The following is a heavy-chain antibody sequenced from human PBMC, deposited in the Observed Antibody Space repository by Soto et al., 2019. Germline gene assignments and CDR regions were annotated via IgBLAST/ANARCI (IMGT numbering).Heavy chain of an antibody. Sequence: QVQLVESGGGVVQPGRSLRLSCAASGFTFSSYGMHCVRQAPGKGLEWVAVISYDGSNKYYADSVKGRFTISRDNSKNTLYLQMNSLRAEDTAVYYCAKDGEVLGITIFGVAADYWGQGTLVTVSS. D-gene: IGHD3-3*01. CDR1: GFTFSSYG. J-gene: IGHJ4*02. V-gene: IGHV3-30*18. CDR3: AKDGEVLGITIFGVAADY. CDR2: ISYDGSNK.